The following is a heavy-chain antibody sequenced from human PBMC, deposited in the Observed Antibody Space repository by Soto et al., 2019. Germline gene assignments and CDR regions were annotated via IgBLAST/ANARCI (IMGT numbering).Heavy chain of an antibody. J-gene: IGHJ4*02. CDR1: GFTFSNAW. CDR2: IKSKTDGGTK. CDR3: TTRLGYCTNGVCYTFDY. Sequence: GGSLRLSCAASGFTFSNAWMNWVRQAPGKGLEWVGRIKSKTDGGTKDYAAPVKGRFTISRDDSKNTLYLQMNSLKTEDTAVYYCTTRLGYCTNGVCYTFDYWGQGTLVTVSS. V-gene: IGHV3-15*07. D-gene: IGHD2-8*01.